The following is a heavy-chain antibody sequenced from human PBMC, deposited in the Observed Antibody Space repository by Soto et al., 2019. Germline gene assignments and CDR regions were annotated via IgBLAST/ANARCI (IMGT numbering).Heavy chain of an antibody. CDR1: GYTITSYY. CDR2: INPSGGST. CDR3: ARGPITGTTDIFWFDP. D-gene: IGHD1-20*01. V-gene: IGHV1-46*01. J-gene: IGHJ5*02. Sequence: ASVKVSCKASGYTITSYYMHWVRQAPGQGLEWMGIINPSGGSTSYAQKFQGRVTMTRDTSTSTVYMELSSLRSEDTAVYYCARGPITGTTDIFWFDPWGQGTLVTVSS.